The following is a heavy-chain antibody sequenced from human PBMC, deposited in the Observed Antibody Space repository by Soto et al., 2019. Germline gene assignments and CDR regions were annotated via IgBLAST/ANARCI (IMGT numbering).Heavy chain of an antibody. J-gene: IGHJ4*02. CDR3: ARGIGITIFGVVPPSFDY. CDR1: GGSISRGGYY. CDR2: IYYSGST. D-gene: IGHD3-3*01. Sequence: PSETRSLTCTVSGGSISRGGYYWSWIRQHPGKGLEWIGYIYYSGSTYYNPSLKSRVTISVDTSKNQFSLKLSSVTAADTAVYYCARGIGITIFGVVPPSFDYWGQGTPVPVSS. V-gene: IGHV4-31*03.